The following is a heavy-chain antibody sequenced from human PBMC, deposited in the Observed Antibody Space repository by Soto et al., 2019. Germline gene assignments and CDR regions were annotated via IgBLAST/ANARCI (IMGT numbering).Heavy chain of an antibody. CDR2: TYYRSKWYN. Sequence: TLSLTCAISGYSVSSNNAAWNWIRQSPSRGLEWLGRTYYRSKWYNDYAVSVKSRITINPDTSKNQFSLQLNSVTPEDTAVYYCARAYTDITFGGVIPSFDYWGQGTLVTVYS. D-gene: IGHD3-16*02. V-gene: IGHV6-1*01. CDR3: ARAYTDITFGGVIPSFDY. CDR1: GYSVSSNNAA. J-gene: IGHJ4*02.